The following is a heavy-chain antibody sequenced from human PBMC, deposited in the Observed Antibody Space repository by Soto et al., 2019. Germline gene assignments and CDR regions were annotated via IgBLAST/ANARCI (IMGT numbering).Heavy chain of an antibody. J-gene: IGHJ4*02. CDR3: AYCGYSNYLSFLASY. CDR2: ISGSGTTT. Sequence: PGGSLGLSCAPSGFSFSGHAMNWVRQAPGKGLEWVAGISGSGTTTYYADSVKGRFAISRDNSKNTLSLQMNSLRAEDTAMYYFAYCGYSNYLSFLASYWGRGTMVPVSS. V-gene: IGHV3-23*01. CDR1: GFSFSGHA. D-gene: IGHD4-4*01.